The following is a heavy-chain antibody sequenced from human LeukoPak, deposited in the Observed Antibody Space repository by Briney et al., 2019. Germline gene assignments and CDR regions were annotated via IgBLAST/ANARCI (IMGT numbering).Heavy chain of an antibody. J-gene: IGHJ4*01. CDR2: IYSGGNT. D-gene: IGHD3-10*01. Sequence: TGGSLRLSCAASGFTVSTNYMSWVRQAPGKGLEWVSIIYSGGNTYYADSVKGRFTISRDNSKNTLYLQMNSLRAEGTAVYYCAKLQGDITMVRGVPNGFDYWGQGTLVTVSS. CDR3: AKLQGDITMVRGVPNGFDY. CDR1: GFTVSTNY. V-gene: IGHV3-53*01.